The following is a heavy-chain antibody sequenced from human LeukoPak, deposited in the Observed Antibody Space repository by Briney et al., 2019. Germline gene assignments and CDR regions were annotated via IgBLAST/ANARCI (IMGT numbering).Heavy chain of an antibody. V-gene: IGHV3-23*01. J-gene: IGHJ4*02. D-gene: IGHD3-16*01. CDR1: GFGITFSHHG. CDR3: AQDGASIRFDN. Sequence: EGSLRLSCTLSGFGITFSHHGMNWVRQAPGKGLEWVSAISGSGDVKWYAESVRGRFFISRDNSINTLYLQMNSLRAEDTAVYYCAQDGASIRFDNWGQGTLVTVSS. CDR2: ISGSGDVK.